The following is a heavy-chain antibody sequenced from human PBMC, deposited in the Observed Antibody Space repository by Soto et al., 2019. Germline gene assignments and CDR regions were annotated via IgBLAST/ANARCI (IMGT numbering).Heavy chain of an antibody. Sequence: KAXGTLSLTCAVSGYSISSGYYWGWIRQPPGKGLEWIGSIYHSGSTYYNPSLKSRVTISVDTSKNQFSLKLSSVTAADTAVYYCARDPSVHDFWSGYYVNWFDPWGQGTLVTVSS. CDR3: ARDPSVHDFWSGYYVNWFDP. V-gene: IGHV4-38-2*02. CDR1: GYSISSGYY. J-gene: IGHJ5*02. CDR2: IYHSGST. D-gene: IGHD3-3*01.